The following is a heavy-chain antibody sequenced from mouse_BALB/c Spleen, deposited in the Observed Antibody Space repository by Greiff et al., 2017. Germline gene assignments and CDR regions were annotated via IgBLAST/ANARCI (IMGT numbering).Heavy chain of an antibody. D-gene: IGHD1-1*01. V-gene: IGHV2-9*02. J-gene: IGHJ4*01. CDR3: AGVSLSGSSYNDAMDY. Sequence: QVQLKESGPGLVAPSQSLSITCTVSGFSLTSYGVHWVRQPPGKGLEWLGVIWAGGSTNYNSALMSRLSISKDNSKSQVFLKMNSLQTDDTAMYYCAGVSLSGSSYNDAMDYWGQGTSVTVSS. CDR1: GFSLTSYG. CDR2: IWAGGST.